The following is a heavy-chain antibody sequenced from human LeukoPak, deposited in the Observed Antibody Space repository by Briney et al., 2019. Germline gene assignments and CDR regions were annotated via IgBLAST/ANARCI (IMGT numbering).Heavy chain of an antibody. V-gene: IGHV4-39*07. CDR2: TYYSGST. CDR3: ARGGIVPYYFDY. CDR1: GDSISTTSFY. J-gene: IGHJ4*02. Sequence: SETLSLTCTVSGDSISTTSFYWGWIRQPPGKGLDCLGTTYYSGSTYNPSLKSRVTISVDTSKNQFSLKLSSVTAADTAVYYCARGGIVPYYFDYWGQGTLVTVSS. D-gene: IGHD2/OR15-2a*01.